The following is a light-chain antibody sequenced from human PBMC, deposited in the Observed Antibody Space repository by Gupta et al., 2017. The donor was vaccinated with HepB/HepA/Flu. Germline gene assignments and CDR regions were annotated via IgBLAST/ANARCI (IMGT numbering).Light chain of an antibody. Sequence: SVLTQPPSASGXPGQTVTISCSGSSSNIGRITVDWYQHVPGTAPKLLIYNSDQRPSGVPDRFSGSKSDTSASLATSGLHSEDEADYYCAAWDDSLKAYVFGSGTKVTVL. CDR1: SSNIGRIT. J-gene: IGLJ1*01. CDR2: NSD. V-gene: IGLV1-44*01. CDR3: AAWDDSLKAYV.